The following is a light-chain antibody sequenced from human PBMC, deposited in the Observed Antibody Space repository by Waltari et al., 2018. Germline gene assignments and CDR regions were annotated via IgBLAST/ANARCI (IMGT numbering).Light chain of an antibody. V-gene: IGKV3-15*01. CDR3: QQYNRWPPGT. CDR2: HTS. CDR1: QTIGLS. Sequence: TVVTQSPATLSVSPGERATIPCRTSQTIGLSLAWYQQRPGQAPRLLIYHTSTRATGVPARFSGSGSESEFTLTISTLQSEDVAVYYCQQYNRWPPGTFGQGTRVEI. J-gene: IGKJ1*01.